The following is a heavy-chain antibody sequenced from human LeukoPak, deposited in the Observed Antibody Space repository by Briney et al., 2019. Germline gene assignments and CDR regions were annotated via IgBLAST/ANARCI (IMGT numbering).Heavy chain of an antibody. D-gene: IGHD3-22*01. CDR2: ISSSSSYI. V-gene: IGHV3-21*01. CDR1: GFTFSSYS. CDR3: ARDSTRRNYDSSGYYYQGDAFDI. J-gene: IGHJ3*02. Sequence: GGSLRLSCAASGFTFSSYSMNWVRQAPGKGLEWVSSISSSSSYIYYADSVKGRFTISRDNAKNSLYLQMNSLRAEDTAVYYCARDSTRRNYDSSGYYYQGDAFDIWGQGTMVTVSS.